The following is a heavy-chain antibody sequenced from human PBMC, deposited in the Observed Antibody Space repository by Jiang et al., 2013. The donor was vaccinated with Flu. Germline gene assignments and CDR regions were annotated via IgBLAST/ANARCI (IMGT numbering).Heavy chain of an antibody. CDR3: ARPTPDSSSWMGAFDY. Sequence: CKASGYTFTSYAMNWVRQAPGQGLEWMGWINTNTGNPTYAQGFTGRFVFSLDTSVSTAYLQISSLKAEDTAVYYCARPTPDSSSWMGAFDYWGQGTLVTVSS. J-gene: IGHJ4*02. CDR1: GYTFTSYA. D-gene: IGHD6-13*01. V-gene: IGHV7-4-1*02. CDR2: INTNTGNP.